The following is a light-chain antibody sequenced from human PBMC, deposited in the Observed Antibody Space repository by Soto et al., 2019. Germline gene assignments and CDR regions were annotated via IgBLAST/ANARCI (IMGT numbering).Light chain of an antibody. CDR1: QSVGSW. V-gene: IGKV1-5*03. Sequence: DIQMTQSPSTLSASVGDRVTITCRASQSVGSWLAWYQQKPGKAPKLLIYKASSLESGVQSRFSGSGSGTEFSLTISSLQPDDFASYHCQQYGSSSPWTVGQWTKVEIK. CDR3: QQYGSSSPWT. J-gene: IGKJ1*01. CDR2: KAS.